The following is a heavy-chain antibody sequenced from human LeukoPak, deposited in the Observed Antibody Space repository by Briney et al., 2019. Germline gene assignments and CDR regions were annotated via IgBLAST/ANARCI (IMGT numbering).Heavy chain of an antibody. CDR1: GFTFSSYE. V-gene: IGHV3-48*03. CDR2: ISSSGSTI. J-gene: IGHJ4*02. D-gene: IGHD3-10*01. Sequence: LGGSLRLSCAASGFTFSSYEMNWVRQAPGKGLEWVSYISSSGSTIYYADSVKGRFTISRYNAKNSLYLQMNSLRAEDTAVYYCARGGLLWFGELLPIDYWGQGTLVTVSS. CDR3: ARGGLLWFGELLPIDY.